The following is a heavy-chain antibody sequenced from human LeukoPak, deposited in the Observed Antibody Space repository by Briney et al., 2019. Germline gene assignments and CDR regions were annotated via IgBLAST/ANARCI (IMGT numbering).Heavy chain of an antibody. CDR2: IWFDGSNK. CDR3: ARDFPVGYCSRATCFGGMDV. D-gene: IGHD2-2*01. Sequence: PGGSLRLSCAASGFIFSSYGMHWVRQAPGEGLEWVAIIWFDGSNKYHEDSVKGRFTISRDNSKNTLYLQMNSLRADDTAVYYCARDFPVGYCSRATCFGGMDVWGQGTTVIVSS. J-gene: IGHJ6*02. V-gene: IGHV3-33*01. CDR1: GFIFSSYG.